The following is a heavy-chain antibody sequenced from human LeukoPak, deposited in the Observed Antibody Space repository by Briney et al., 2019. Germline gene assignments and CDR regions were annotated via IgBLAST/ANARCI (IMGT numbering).Heavy chain of an antibody. D-gene: IGHD3-10*01. CDR3: ARDRNWSYYGSGSYYNPFAY. Sequence: ASVKVSCKASGGTFSSYAISWVRQAPGQGLEWMGGIIPIFGTANYAQKFQGRVTITADKSTRTAYMELSSLRSEDTAVYYCARDRNWSYYGSGSYYNPFAYWGQGTLVTVSS. V-gene: IGHV1-69*06. J-gene: IGHJ4*02. CDR1: GGTFSSYA. CDR2: IIPIFGTA.